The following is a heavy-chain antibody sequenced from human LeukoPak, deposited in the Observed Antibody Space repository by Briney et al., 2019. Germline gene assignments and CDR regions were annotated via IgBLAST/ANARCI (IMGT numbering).Heavy chain of an antibody. CDR3: AREYCSSGNCYDPDY. CDR2: INTYDGNT. D-gene: IGHD2-2*01. J-gene: IGHJ4*02. V-gene: IGHV1-18*01. Sequence: ALVKLSCKAAGYTFTTYGISWVRQAPGQGLEWMGWINTYDGNTNYVQSLQGRLTMTIDTSTSTVYMELRSLKSDDTAVYYCAREYCSSGNCYDPDYWGQGTLVTVSS. CDR1: GYTFTTYG.